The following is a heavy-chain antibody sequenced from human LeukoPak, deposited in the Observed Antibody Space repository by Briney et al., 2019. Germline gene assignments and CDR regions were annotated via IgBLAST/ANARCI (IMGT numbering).Heavy chain of an antibody. CDR1: GFTFSSYW. D-gene: IGHD3-10*01. CDR2: IKQDGSEK. J-gene: IGHJ6*02. V-gene: IGHV3-7*01. CDR3: ARDLGYYGSGYYYYYGMDV. Sequence: GGSLRLSCAASGFTFSSYWMSWVRQAPGKGLEWVANIKQDGSEKYYVDSVKGRFTISRDNAKNSLYLQMNSLRAEDTAVYYCARDLGYYGSGYYYYYGMDVWGQGTTVTVSS.